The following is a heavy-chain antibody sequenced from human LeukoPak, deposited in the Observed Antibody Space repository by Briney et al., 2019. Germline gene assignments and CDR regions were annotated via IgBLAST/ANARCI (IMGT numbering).Heavy chain of an antibody. V-gene: IGHV3-48*03. CDR1: GFTFGNYE. D-gene: IGHD5-24*01. CDR2: ISSSGRTI. Sequence: GGSLRLSCAASGFTFGNYEMNWVRQAPGKALEWVSYISSSGRTIYYADSVKGRFAISRDNAKNSLYLLMSSLRAEDTAVYYCARKPRDAYNKPFFDYRGQGTLVPVSS. J-gene: IGHJ4*02. CDR3: ARKPRDAYNKPFFDY.